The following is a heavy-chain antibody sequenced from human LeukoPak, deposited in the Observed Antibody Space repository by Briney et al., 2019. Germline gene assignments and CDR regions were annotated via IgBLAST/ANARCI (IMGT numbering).Heavy chain of an antibody. J-gene: IGHJ3*02. Sequence: GASAKVSCKASGGTFSSYAISWVRQAPGQGLEWMGGIIPISGTANYAQKFQGRVTITADESTSTAYMELSSLRSEDTAVYYCARELEKLLWFGEFDDAFDIWGQGTMVTVSS. CDR3: ARELEKLLWFGEFDDAFDI. CDR1: GGTFSSYA. V-gene: IGHV1-69*01. D-gene: IGHD3-10*01. CDR2: IIPISGTA.